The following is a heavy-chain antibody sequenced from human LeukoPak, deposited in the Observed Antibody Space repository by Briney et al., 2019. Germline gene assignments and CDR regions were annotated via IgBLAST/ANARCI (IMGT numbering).Heavy chain of an antibody. Sequence: ASVKVSCKASGYTFTGYYMHWVRQAPGQGLEWMGWINPNSGGTNYAQKFQGRVTMTGDTSISTAYMELSRLRSDDTAVYYCARPYYGSGSYWYYYYYGMDVWGQGTTVTVSS. CDR1: GYTFTGYY. D-gene: IGHD3-10*01. V-gene: IGHV1-2*02. CDR2: INPNSGGT. CDR3: ARPYYGSGSYWYYYYYGMDV. J-gene: IGHJ6*02.